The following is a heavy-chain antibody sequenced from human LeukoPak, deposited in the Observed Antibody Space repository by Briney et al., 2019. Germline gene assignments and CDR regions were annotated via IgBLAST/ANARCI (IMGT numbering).Heavy chain of an antibody. V-gene: IGHV3-66*01. J-gene: IGHJ4*02. D-gene: IGHD3-9*01. CDR3: ARSTSSEYDIYHFDY. CDR2: IYSGGST. Sequence: GGSLRLSCAASGFTVSNNYMSWVRQAPGKGLEWVSVIYSGGSTYYADSVRGRFTISRDNSKNTLYLQMNSLRAEDTAVYYCARSTSSEYDIYHFDYWGQGTLVTVSS. CDR1: GFTVSNNY.